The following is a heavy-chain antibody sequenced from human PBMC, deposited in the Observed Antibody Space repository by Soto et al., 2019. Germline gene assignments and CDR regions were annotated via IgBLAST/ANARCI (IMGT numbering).Heavy chain of an antibody. CDR1: GGSISSYD. V-gene: IGHV4-59*08. D-gene: IGHD3-9*01. CDR3: ARHGPDNYDILTGPNDDAFDI. J-gene: IGHJ3*02. CDR2: IYYSGST. Sequence: SETLSLTCTVSGGSISSYDWSWIRQPPGKGLEWIGYIYYSGSTNYNPSLKSRVTISVDTSKNQLSLKLSSVTAADTAVYYCARHGPDNYDILTGPNDDAFDIWGQGTMVTVSS.